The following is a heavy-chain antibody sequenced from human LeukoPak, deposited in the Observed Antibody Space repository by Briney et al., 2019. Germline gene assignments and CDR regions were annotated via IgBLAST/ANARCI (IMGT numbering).Heavy chain of an antibody. V-gene: IGHV3-30*18. CDR3: AKANGNWNDRLLDY. J-gene: IGHJ4*02. Sequence: GGSLRLSCAASGFTFSTYGMHWVRQAPGKGLEWVAVISYDGGNKYYADSVKGRFTISRDNSKNTLYLQMNSLRAEDTAVYYCAKANGNWNDRLLDYWGQGTLVTVSS. D-gene: IGHD1-20*01. CDR2: ISYDGGNK. CDR1: GFTFSTYG.